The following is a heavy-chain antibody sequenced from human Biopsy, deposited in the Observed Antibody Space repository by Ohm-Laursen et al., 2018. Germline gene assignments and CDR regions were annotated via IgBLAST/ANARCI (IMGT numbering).Heavy chain of an antibody. CDR1: GFSVNTRGMS. J-gene: IGHJ6*02. D-gene: IGHD2-21*01. CDR3: ARIPIPIFSAALVYRHRRHLQGLDV. CDR2: IDWDDAK. Sequence: TQTLTLTCTLSGFSVNTRGMSVTWIRQPPGKALEWLARIDWDDAKLYSASLKSRPTISKGTSGNHVVLTLSDVDPVDTGTYYCARIPIPIFSAALVYRHRRHLQGLDVWGQGTTVIVSS. V-gene: IGHV2-70*16.